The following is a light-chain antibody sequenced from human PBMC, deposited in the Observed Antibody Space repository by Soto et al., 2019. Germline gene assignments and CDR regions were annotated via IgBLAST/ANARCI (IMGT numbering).Light chain of an antibody. Sequence: SYELTQPPSVSVSPGQTASITCSGDKLGNKYVCWYQQKPGQSPVLVIYQDTKRPSGIPERFSGSNSGNTATLTISGTQAMDEADYYCQAWDNSTVVFGGGTKLTVL. CDR1: KLGNKY. V-gene: IGLV3-1*01. CDR3: QAWDNSTVV. J-gene: IGLJ2*01. CDR2: QDT.